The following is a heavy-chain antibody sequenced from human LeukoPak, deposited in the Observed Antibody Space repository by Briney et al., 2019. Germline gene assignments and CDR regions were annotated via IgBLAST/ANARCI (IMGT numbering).Heavy chain of an antibody. Sequence: SETLSLTCAVYGGSFSGYYWSWLRQPPGKGLEWIGEINHSGSTNYNPSLKSRVTISVDTSKNQFSLKLSSVTAADTAVYYCARGRAAGYYYYYYMDVWGKGTTVTVSS. D-gene: IGHD6-13*01. J-gene: IGHJ6*03. CDR1: GGSFSGYY. V-gene: IGHV4-34*01. CDR3: ARGRAAGYYYYYYMDV. CDR2: INHSGST.